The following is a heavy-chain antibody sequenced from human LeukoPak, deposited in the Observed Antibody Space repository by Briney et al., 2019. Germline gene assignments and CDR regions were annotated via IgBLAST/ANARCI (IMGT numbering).Heavy chain of an antibody. D-gene: IGHD6-13*01. CDR2: IYSGGST. Sequence: GGSLRLSCAASGFTVSSNYMSWVRQTPGKGLEWASVIYSGGSTYYADSVKGRFTISRDNSKNTLYLQMNSLRAEDTAVYYCARDRYSSSSNFDYWGQGTLVTVSS. CDR1: GFTVSSNY. V-gene: IGHV3-66*02. CDR3: ARDRYSSSSNFDY. J-gene: IGHJ4*02.